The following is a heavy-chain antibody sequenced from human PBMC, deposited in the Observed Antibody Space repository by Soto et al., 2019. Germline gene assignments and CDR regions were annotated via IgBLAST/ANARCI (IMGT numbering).Heavy chain of an antibody. V-gene: IGHV2-5*02. D-gene: IGHD3-9*01. CDR3: ARRYYDTMTGLPSCVDS. J-gene: IGHJ4*02. CDR1: GFSLSTSGMG. Sequence: QVTLKEAGPTLLKPTQTLTLTCTFSGFSLSTSGMGVGWIRQPPGKALERLALIYWDDDRRHSPSLKSRLTIAMDTANNQVVLTMTNLDPVDPCTYSCARRYYDTMTGLPSCVDSWGQGTLVPVSS. CDR2: IYWDDDR.